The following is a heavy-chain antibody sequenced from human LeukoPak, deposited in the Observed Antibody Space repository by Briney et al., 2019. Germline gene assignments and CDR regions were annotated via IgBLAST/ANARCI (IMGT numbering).Heavy chain of an antibody. V-gene: IGHV1-18*01. CDR2: ISTYDGNT. D-gene: IGHD3-16*01. Sequence: ASVKVSCKASGYTFTSYGIIWVRQAPGQGLEWMGWISTYDGNTKYAQRLQGRVTMTTDTSTSTAYMELRSLRSDDTAVYYCTRAPPGTIMMTDYWGQGTLVTVSS. J-gene: IGHJ4*02. CDR1: GYTFTSYG. CDR3: TRAPPGTIMMTDY.